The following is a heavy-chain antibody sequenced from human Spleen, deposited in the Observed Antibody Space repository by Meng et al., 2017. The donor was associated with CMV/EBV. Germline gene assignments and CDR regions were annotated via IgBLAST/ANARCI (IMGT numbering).Heavy chain of an antibody. CDR3: ARDEDVEVIGGGWFDP. V-gene: IGHV1-69*10. D-gene: IGHD2-21*01. CDR1: GTFSSDV. CDR2: VIPNLGIP. J-gene: IGHJ5*02. Sequence: GTFSSDVNNWVRQAPGQGLEWMGGVIPNLGIPNYAQKFQGRVTITADTFTNTAYMELSSLRSEDTAVYYCARDEDVEVIGGGWFDPWGQGTLVTVSS.